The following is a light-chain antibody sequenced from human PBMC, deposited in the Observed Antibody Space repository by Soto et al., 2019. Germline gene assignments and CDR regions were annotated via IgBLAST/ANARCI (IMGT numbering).Light chain of an antibody. J-gene: IGLJ1*01. CDR3: CSYAGDYTFV. V-gene: IGLV2-11*01. CDR1: SSDVGVYKY. CDR2: DVI. Sequence: QSALIQPRSVSGSPGQSVTISCTGTSSDVGVYKYVSWYRQHPGKAPKLMIYDVITRPSGVPDRFSCSKSGNTASLTISGLQAEDEADYYCCSYAGDYTFVFGSGTKLTVL.